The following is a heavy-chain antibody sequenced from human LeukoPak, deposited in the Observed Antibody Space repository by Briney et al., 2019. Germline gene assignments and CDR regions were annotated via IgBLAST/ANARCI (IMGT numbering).Heavy chain of an antibody. J-gene: IGHJ4*02. CDR1: GFTFSSYS. CDR3: AKAHYYGSGSYWV. CDR2: ISSSSTYI. V-gene: IGHV3-21*04. Sequence: GGSLRLSCAASGFTFSSYSMNWGRQAPGKGLERVSSISSSSTYIYYADSVKGRFTISRDNSKNKLYLRMNSLRAEDTTADYCAKAHYYGSGSYWVWGREALVTVSS. D-gene: IGHD3-10*01.